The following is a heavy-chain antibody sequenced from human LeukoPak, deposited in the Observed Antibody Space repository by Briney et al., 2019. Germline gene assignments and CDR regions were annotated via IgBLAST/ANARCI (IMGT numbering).Heavy chain of an antibody. J-gene: IGHJ4*02. Sequence: GGSLRLSCEASGFTFSSYDMHWVRQAPGKGLEWVAFIRYDGSYTYYADSVKGRFTISRDDSKTIAYLQMNGLQTEDTALYYCTRADGDYDHRFFDYWGQGTQVIVSS. CDR3: TRADGDYDHRFFDY. V-gene: IGHV3-30*02. D-gene: IGHD4-17*01. CDR2: IRYDGSYT. CDR1: GFTFSSYD.